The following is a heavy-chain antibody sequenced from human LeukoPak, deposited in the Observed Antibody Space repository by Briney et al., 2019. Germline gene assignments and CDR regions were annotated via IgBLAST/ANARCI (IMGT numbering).Heavy chain of an antibody. J-gene: IGHJ3*02. Sequence: SETLSLTCTVSGGSISSSSYYWGWIRQPPGKGLEWIGSIYYSGSTYYNPSLKSRVTISVDTSKNQFSLKLSSVTAADTAVYYCARDQVVVAATGGDDAFDIWGQGTMVTVSS. V-gene: IGHV4-39*07. CDR2: IYYSGST. CDR3: ARDQVVVAATGGDDAFDI. D-gene: IGHD2-15*01. CDR1: GGSISSSSYY.